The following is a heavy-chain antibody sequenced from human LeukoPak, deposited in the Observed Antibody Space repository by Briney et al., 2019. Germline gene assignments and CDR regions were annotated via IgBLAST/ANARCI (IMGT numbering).Heavy chain of an antibody. D-gene: IGHD1-26*01. Sequence: GGSLRLSCAASGFTFSSYAMHWVRQAPGKGLEYVSAISSNGGSTYYANSVKGRFTISRDNSKNTLYLQMGILRAEDMAVYYCARSFCGSSWGGGSDYWGQGTLVTVSS. V-gene: IGHV3-64*01. CDR3: ARSFCGSSWGGGSDY. CDR1: GFTFSSYA. CDR2: ISSNGGST. J-gene: IGHJ4*02.